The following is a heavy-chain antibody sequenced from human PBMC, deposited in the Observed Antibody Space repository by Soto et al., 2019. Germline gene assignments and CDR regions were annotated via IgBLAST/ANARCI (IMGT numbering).Heavy chain of an antibody. CDR3: ARGSYSVAYGMDV. CDR1: GFSFSSYG. CDR2: IWYDGSNK. J-gene: IGHJ6*02. Sequence: QVQLVESGGGVVQPGRSLRLSCAASGFSFSSYGMHWVRQAPGKGLEWVAVIWYDGSNKYYADSVKGRLTISRDNSKNTVYLQKNSLRAEDTAVYYCARGSYSVAYGMDVWGQGTTVTVPS. D-gene: IGHD1-26*01. V-gene: IGHV3-33*01.